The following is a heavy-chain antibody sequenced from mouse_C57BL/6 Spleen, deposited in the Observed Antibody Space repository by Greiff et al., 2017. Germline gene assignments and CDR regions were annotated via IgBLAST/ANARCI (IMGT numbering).Heavy chain of an antibody. D-gene: IGHD3-3*01. CDR1: GYSITSGYY. V-gene: IGHV3-6*01. Sequence: EVQLQESGPGLVKPSQSLSLTCSVTGYSITSGYYWNWIRQFPGNKLEWMGYISYDGSNNYNPSLKNRISITRDTSKNQLFLKLNSVTTEDTATYYCERVGWDWYFDVWGTGTTVTVSS. J-gene: IGHJ1*03. CDR3: ERVGWDWYFDV. CDR2: ISYDGSN.